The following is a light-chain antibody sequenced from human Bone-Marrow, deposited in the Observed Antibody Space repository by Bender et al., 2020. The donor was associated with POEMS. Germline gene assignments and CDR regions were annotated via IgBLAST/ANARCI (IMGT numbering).Light chain of an antibody. CDR1: GGNIGDKF. J-gene: IGLJ2*01. V-gene: IGLV6-57*02. Sequence: NFLLTQPHSVSESRGKTVTISCTGSGGNIGDKFVQWYQQRPGSGPTTVIFEDSRRPSEVPDRFSGSVDSSSNSASLTISGLTAEDEADYYCQYYDGSAVVFGGGTKLTVL. CDR2: EDS. CDR3: QYYDGSAVV.